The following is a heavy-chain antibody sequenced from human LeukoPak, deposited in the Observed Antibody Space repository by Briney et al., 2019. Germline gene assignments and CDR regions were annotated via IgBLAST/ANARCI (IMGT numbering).Heavy chain of an antibody. CDR2: IYSTSGST. Sequence: SETLSLTCTVSSGSITSYYWSWIRQPAGKGLEWIGRIYSTSGSTDYNPSLKSRVTMSVDTSKNQFSLKLSSVTAADTAVYYCARGVVIAPQTFDYWGQGTLVTVSS. CDR3: ARGVVIAPQTFDY. CDR1: SGSITSYY. J-gene: IGHJ4*02. D-gene: IGHD2-21*01. V-gene: IGHV4-4*07.